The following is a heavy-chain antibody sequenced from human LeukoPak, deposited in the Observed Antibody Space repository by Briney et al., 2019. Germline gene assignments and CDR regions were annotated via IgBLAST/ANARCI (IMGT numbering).Heavy chain of an antibody. CDR1: GYTFTVYY. CDR2: INPNSGGT. D-gene: IGHD2-2*01. CDR3: ARVSPAAVQNYYYYGMDV. J-gene: IGHJ6*02. Sequence: ASVTVSCKASGYTFTVYYMHWVRQAPGQGLEWMGWINPNSGGTNYAQKFQGRVTMTRDTSISTAYMELSRLRSDDTAVYYCARVSPAAVQNYYYYGMDVWGQGTTVTVSS. V-gene: IGHV1-2*02.